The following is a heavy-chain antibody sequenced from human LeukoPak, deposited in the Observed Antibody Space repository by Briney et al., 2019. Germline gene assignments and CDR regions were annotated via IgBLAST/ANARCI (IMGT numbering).Heavy chain of an antibody. CDR1: GFTFSDYW. Sequence: GGSLRLSCAASGFTFSDYWMSWVRQAPGKGLEWVANIKEDGSEKYNVDSVKGRFTISRDNAKNSLYLQMSSLRAEDTAVYYCARRYFDYWGQGTLVTVSS. CDR2: IKEDGSEK. V-gene: IGHV3-7*03. CDR3: ARRYFDY. J-gene: IGHJ4*02.